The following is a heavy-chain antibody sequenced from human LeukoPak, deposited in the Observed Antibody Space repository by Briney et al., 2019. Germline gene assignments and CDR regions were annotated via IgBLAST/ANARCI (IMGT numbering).Heavy chain of an antibody. CDR1: GASISSDTYF. D-gene: IGHD6-19*01. CDR2: ISSTGRT. Sequence: SETLSLTCTVSGASISSDTYFWSWIRQPAGKGLEWIGRISSTGRTDYGPSLKSRVTISVDMTKNQLSMRLGSVTAADTAVYYCAKGAGPPWFDPWGQGTLVTVSS. J-gene: IGHJ5*02. CDR3: AKGAGPPWFDP. V-gene: IGHV4-61*02.